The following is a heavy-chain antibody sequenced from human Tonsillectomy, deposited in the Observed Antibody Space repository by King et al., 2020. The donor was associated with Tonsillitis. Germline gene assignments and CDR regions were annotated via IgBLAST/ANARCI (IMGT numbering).Heavy chain of an antibody. V-gene: IGHV3-11*06. J-gene: IGHJ3*02. Sequence: VQLVESGGGLVKPGGSLRLSCAASGFTFNDLYVSWIRQAPGKGLEWVSYISGSSFNTNYADSVKGRFTISRDNAKNSLYLQMNSLRPEDTAIYYCATRANFGEGVFDIWGQGTMVTVSS. CDR2: ISGSSFNT. CDR1: GFTFNDLY. D-gene: IGHD3-10*01. CDR3: ATRANFGEGVFDI.